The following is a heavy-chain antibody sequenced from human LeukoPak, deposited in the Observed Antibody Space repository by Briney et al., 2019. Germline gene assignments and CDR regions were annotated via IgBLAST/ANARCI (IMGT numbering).Heavy chain of an antibody. D-gene: IGHD3-10*01. Sequence: VWPGGSLRLSCAASGFHFISYWMSWVRQAPGKGLEWVSAISGSGGSTYYADSVKGRFTISRDNSKNTLYLQMNSLRAEDTAVYYCARAAGRPRGAFDIWGQGTMVTVSS. CDR1: GFHFISYW. J-gene: IGHJ3*02. CDR3: ARAAGRPRGAFDI. V-gene: IGHV3-23*01. CDR2: ISGSGGST.